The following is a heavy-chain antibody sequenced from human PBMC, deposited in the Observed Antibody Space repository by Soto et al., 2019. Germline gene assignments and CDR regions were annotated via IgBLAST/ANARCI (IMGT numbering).Heavy chain of an antibody. Sequence: SVKVSCKASGGTFASHGIAWVRQAPGQGLEWMGGFIAMLGTPTYAKKVQGRATITADESLTSSYLELRSLRSEDTGVYCCARGAMANFDYWGQGTVVTVSS. D-gene: IGHD5-18*01. J-gene: IGHJ4*02. CDR2: FIAMLGTP. V-gene: IGHV1-69*13. CDR1: GGTFASHG. CDR3: ARGAMANFDY.